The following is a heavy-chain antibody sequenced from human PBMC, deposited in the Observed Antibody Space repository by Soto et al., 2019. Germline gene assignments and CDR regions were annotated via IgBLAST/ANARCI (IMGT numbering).Heavy chain of an antibody. Sequence: PGGSLRLSCAASGFTVSTNPMSCVRQAPGKGLQWVSIIYGVGSTYYADSVKGRFTISRDDSKNTLYLQMSSLRAEDTAVYYCAREYCTTTDGWRYLDCWGQGT. CDR3: AREYCTTTDGWRYLDC. CDR1: GFTVSTNP. V-gene: IGHV3-66*01. D-gene: IGHD2-8*01. J-gene: IGHJ4*02. CDR2: IYGVGST.